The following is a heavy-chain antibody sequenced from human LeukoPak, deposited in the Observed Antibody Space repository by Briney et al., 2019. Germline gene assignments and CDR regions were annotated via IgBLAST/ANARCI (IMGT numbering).Heavy chain of an antibody. CDR3: ARDSGYSGYDPIDYYYYYGMDV. D-gene: IGHD5-12*01. J-gene: IGHJ6*02. Sequence: PSETLSLTCTVSGGSISIYYWSWIRQPPGKGLEWIGYIYYSGSTNYNPSLKSRVTISVDTSKNQFSLKLSSVTAADTAVYYCARDSGYSGYDPIDYYYYYGMDVWGQGTTVTVSS. CDR2: IYYSGST. CDR1: GGSISIYY. V-gene: IGHV4-59*01.